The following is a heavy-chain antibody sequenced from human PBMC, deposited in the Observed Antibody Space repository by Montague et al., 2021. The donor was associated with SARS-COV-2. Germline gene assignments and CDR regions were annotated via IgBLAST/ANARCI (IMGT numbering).Heavy chain of an antibody. V-gene: IGHV4-61*01. CDR3: VKGSGDP. Sequence: SETLSLTCTVTGDSVISDKYYWSWIRQPPGKGLEWIGIIYDSGSTSYNPSLHSRVTITIATSKNQFSLNLMSVTPADTAVYYCVKGSGDPWGQGTLVTVSS. J-gene: IGHJ5*02. D-gene: IGHD2-15*01. CDR1: GDSVISDKYY. CDR2: IYDSGST.